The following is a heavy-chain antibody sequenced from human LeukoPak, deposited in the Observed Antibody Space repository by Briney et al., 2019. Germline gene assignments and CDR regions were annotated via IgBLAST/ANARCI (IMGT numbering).Heavy chain of an antibody. D-gene: IGHD3-10*01. CDR2: ISAYNGNT. V-gene: IGHV1-18*04. J-gene: IGHJ5*02. CDR3: ARVGTREGRRFDP. Sequence: ASVKVSCKASGYTFTSYYMHWVRQAPGQGLEWMGWISAYNGNTNYAQKLQGRVTMTTDTSTSTAYMELRSLRSDDTAVYYCARVGTREGRRFDPWGQGTLVTVSS. CDR1: GYTFTSYY.